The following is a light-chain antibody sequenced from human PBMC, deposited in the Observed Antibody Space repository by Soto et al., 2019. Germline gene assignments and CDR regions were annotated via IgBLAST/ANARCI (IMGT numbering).Light chain of an antibody. J-gene: IGLJ1*01. Sequence: QSALTQPASVSGSPGQSITISCTGTSSDVGGYNYVSWYQQHPGKAPKLMIYEVNNRPSGVSSRFSGSKSGNTASLTISGLQAEDEADYYCSSYTVTSITLYVFGTGTKVTVL. CDR2: EVN. CDR1: SSDVGGYNY. CDR3: SSYTVTSITLYV. V-gene: IGLV2-14*01.